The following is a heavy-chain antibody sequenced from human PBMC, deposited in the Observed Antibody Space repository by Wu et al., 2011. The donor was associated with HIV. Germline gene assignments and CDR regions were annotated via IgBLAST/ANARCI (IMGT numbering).Heavy chain of an antibody. J-gene: IGHJ4*02. Sequence: VQLVQSGAEVKMPGASVKVSCKASGYTFTSYGISWVRQAPGQGLEWMGWINPNSGGTNYAQKFQGRVTMTRDTSISTAYMELSRLRSDDTAVYYCARRWGEASPFDYWGQGTLVTVSS. CDR2: INPNSGGT. CDR3: ARRWGEASPFDY. CDR1: GYTFTSYG. V-gene: IGHV1-2*02. D-gene: IGHD3-10*01.